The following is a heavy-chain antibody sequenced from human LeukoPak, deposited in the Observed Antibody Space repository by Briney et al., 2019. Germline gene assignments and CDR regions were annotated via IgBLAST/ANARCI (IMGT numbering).Heavy chain of an antibody. V-gene: IGHV3-48*03. CDR3: ARVKGGATTDY. D-gene: IGHD1-26*01. J-gene: IGHJ4*02. CDR1: GFTFSSYE. Sequence: PGGSLRLSCAASGFTFSSYEMNWVRQAPGKGLEWVSYISTSGNTRYYADSVKGRFTISRDNAKNSLHLQMNSLRVEDTALYYCARVKGGATTDYWGQGTLVTVSS. CDR2: ISTSGNTR.